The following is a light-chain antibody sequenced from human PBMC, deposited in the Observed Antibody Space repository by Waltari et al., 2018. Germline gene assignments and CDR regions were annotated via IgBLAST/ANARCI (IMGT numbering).Light chain of an antibody. Sequence: QSVLTQPPSASGTPGQRVTISCSGSSSNIGSSFVCWYQHLTGTAPKLLIYRTDQRPSGGPDRFSGCGSCTSPSLAISGLRSGDEADYYCAAWDDSLTVRFGGGTKLTVL. J-gene: IGLJ3*02. V-gene: IGLV1-47*01. CDR2: RTD. CDR3: AAWDDSLTVR. CDR1: SSNIGSSF.